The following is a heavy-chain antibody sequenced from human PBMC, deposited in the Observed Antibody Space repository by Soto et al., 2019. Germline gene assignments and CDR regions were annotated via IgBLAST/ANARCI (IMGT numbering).Heavy chain of an antibody. V-gene: IGHV2-26*01. J-gene: IGHJ4*02. Sequence: SGPTLVNPTETLTLTCTVSGFSLSNARMGVSWIRQPPGKALEWLAHIFSNDEKSYSTSLKSRLTISKDTSKGQVVLTMTNMDPVDTATYYCARISYYYDSSGDSKYYFDYWGQGTLVTVSS. CDR3: ARISYYYDSSGDSKYYFDY. CDR1: GFSLSNARMG. CDR2: IFSNDEK. D-gene: IGHD3-22*01.